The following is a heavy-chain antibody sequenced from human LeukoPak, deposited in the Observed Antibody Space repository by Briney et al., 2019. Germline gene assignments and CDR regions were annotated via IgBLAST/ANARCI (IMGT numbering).Heavy chain of an antibody. Sequence: SETLSLTCTVSGGSTSSDYWSWIRQSPGKGLEWVGYVYNSGDTGKNPSLKSRGTILLDTSKNQCSLKLTSVSAADTAVYYCARLKLGAYFDLWGRGTLVTVSS. V-gene: IGHV4-59*08. J-gene: IGHJ2*01. CDR1: GGSTSSDY. CDR3: ARLKLGAYFDL. D-gene: IGHD3-16*01. CDR2: VYNSGDT.